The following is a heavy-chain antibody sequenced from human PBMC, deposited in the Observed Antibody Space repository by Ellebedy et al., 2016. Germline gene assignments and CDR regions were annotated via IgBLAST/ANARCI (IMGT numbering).Heavy chain of an antibody. D-gene: IGHD2-2*01. J-gene: IGHJ6*02. V-gene: IGHV1-2*04. CDR1: GYTFTGYY. CDR2: INPNSGGT. CDR3: ARGSVVVPAATGYYYCYGMDV. Sequence: ASVKVSCXASGYTFTGYYMHWVRQPPGQGLEWMGWINPNSGGTNYAQKFQGWVTMTRDTSISTAYMELSRLRSDDTAVYYCARGSVVVPAATGYYYCYGMDVWGQGTTVTVSS.